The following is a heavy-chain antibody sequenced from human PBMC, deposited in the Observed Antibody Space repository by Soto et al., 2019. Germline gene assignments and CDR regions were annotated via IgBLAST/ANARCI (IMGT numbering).Heavy chain of an antibody. D-gene: IGHD5-18*01. CDR3: VKDRNTAMVPDAFDI. CDR1: GFTFSSYA. Sequence: GGSLRLSCSASGFTFSSYAMHWVRQAPGKGLEYVSAISSNGGSTYYADSVKGRFTISRDNSKNTLYLQMSSLRAEDTAVYYCVKDRNTAMVPDAFDIWGQGTMVTVSS. J-gene: IGHJ3*02. V-gene: IGHV3-64D*06. CDR2: ISSNGGST.